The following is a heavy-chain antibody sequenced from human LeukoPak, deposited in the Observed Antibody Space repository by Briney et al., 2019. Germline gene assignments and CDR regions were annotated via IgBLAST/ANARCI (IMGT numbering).Heavy chain of an antibody. CDR2: ISWNSGSI. CDR3: ARDLRELAFDY. CDR1: GFTFDDYA. Sequence: GGSLRLSCAASGFTFDDYAMHWVRQAPGKGLEWVSGISWNSGSIGYADSVKGRFTISRDNAKNSLYLQMNSLRAEDTAVYYCARDLRELAFDYWGQGTLVTVSS. D-gene: IGHD1-26*01. V-gene: IGHV3-9*01. J-gene: IGHJ4*02.